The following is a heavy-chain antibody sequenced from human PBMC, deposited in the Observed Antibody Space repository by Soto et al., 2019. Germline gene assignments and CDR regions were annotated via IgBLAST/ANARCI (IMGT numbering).Heavy chain of an antibody. V-gene: IGHV3-23*01. J-gene: IGHJ4*02. CDR2: ISGSGDIT. CDR3: APSGFDY. CDR1: GFTFSSYA. Sequence: EVQLLESGGGLVQPGGSLRLSCAASGFTFSSYALTCVRQAPGKGLEWVSIISGSGDITNYADSVKGRFTISRDNSKNTVYLQMNSLRAEDTAVYYCAPSGFDYWGQGTLVTVSS. D-gene: IGHD1-26*01.